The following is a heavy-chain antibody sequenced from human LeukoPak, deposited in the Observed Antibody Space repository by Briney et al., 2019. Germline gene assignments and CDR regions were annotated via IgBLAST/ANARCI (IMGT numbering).Heavy chain of an antibody. D-gene: IGHD3-10*01. Sequence: GASVKVSCKASGYTFTIYAMHWVRQAPGQRLEWMGWINAGNGNTKYSQKFQGRVTITRDTSASTAYMELSSLRSEDTAVYYCARGLLWFGDPQNWFDPWGQGTLVTVSS. V-gene: IGHV1-3*01. CDR2: INAGNGNT. J-gene: IGHJ5*02. CDR3: ARGLLWFGDPQNWFDP. CDR1: GYTFTIYA.